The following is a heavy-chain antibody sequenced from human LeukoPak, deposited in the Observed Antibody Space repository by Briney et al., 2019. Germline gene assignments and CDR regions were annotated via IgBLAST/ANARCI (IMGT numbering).Heavy chain of an antibody. V-gene: IGHV3-30*19. CDR2: ISYDGSNK. CDR3: AKDPRGITIFGVVNHDY. D-gene: IGHD3-3*01. J-gene: IGHJ4*02. CDR1: GFTFTSYG. Sequence: GGSLRLSCEASGFTFTSYGIHWVRQAPGKGLEWVAVISYDGSNKYYADSVKGRFAISRDNSKNTVYLQMNSLRAEDTAVYYCAKDPRGITIFGVVNHDYWGQGTLVTVSS.